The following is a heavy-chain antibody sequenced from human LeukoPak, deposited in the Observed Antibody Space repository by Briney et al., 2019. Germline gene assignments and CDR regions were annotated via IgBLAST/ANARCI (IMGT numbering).Heavy chain of an antibody. D-gene: IGHD3-3*01. J-gene: IGHJ4*02. V-gene: IGHV4-38-2*02. CDR1: GYSITSGYF. CDR2: FNHGGTT. Sequence: SETLSLTCTVSGYSITSGYFWGWIRQPPGKGLEWIGSFNHGGTTYYNPSLKSRVTISVDTSKNQFSLKLSSVTAADTAVYYCASHDFWSGPIQPPRYWGQGTLVTVSS. CDR3: ASHDFWSGPIQPPRY.